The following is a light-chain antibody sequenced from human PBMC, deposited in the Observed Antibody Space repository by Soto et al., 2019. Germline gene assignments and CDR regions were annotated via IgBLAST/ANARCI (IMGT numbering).Light chain of an antibody. CDR3: QKYTSAPWT. J-gene: IGKJ1*01. V-gene: IGKV1-27*01. Sequence: DIQMTQSPSSLSASGGDRVTITCRASQSINNYLAWYQQKPGKVPKLLIYAASTLKSGVPSRFSGSGSGTDFTLTISSLQPEDVANYYCQKYTSAPWTFGQGTKVEIK. CDR1: QSINNY. CDR2: AAS.